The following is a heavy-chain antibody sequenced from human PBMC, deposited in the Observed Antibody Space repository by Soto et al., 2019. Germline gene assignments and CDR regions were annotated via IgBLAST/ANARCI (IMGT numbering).Heavy chain of an antibody. CDR3: AKDQAAAGTISRYFQH. CDR1: GFSFSTYA. V-gene: IGHV3-23*01. Sequence: EVQLLESGGGLEQPEGSLRLSCAASGFSFSTYAMSWVRQAPGKGLEWVSGISGSGGTTYYADSVKGRFTISRDNSKNTLYLQVNSLRAEDTAVYYCAKDQAAAGTISRYFQHWGQGTLVTVSS. J-gene: IGHJ1*01. D-gene: IGHD6-13*01. CDR2: ISGSGGTT.